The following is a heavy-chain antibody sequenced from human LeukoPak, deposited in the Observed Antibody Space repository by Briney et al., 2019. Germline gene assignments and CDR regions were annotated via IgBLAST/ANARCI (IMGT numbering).Heavy chain of an antibody. Sequence: ASVKVSCKASGYPFTGYYLHWVRQAPGQGLEWMGWIHPRSGDTRYAQKFQGRVTMARDTSISTVYMDLSSLGSDDTAVYYCARDGEYGTGSYYGGSFDYWGQGILVTVSS. CDR1: GYPFTGYY. J-gene: IGHJ4*02. V-gene: IGHV1-2*02. CDR3: ARDGEYGTGSYYGGSFDY. D-gene: IGHD3-10*01. CDR2: IHPRSGDT.